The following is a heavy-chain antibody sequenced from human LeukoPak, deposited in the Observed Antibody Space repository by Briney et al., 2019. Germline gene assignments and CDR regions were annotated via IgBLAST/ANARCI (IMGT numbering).Heavy chain of an antibody. Sequence: GGSLRLSCAASGFTFSSYWMHWVRQVPGKGLVWVSRINSDGSSTNYADSVRGRFTISRDNAKNTLYLQMNSLRAEDTAVYFCATDPLIVGAIIGSFYFHYWGQGTLVTVSS. V-gene: IGHV3-74*01. D-gene: IGHD1-26*01. CDR2: INSDGSST. J-gene: IGHJ4*02. CDR3: ATDPLIVGAIIGSFYFHY. CDR1: GFTFSSYW.